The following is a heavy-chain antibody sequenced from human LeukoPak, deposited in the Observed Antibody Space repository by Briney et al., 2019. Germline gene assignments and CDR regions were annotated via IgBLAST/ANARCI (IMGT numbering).Heavy chain of an antibody. Sequence: GGSLRLSCAASGFTFSSYWMHWVRQAPGEGLVWVSRINSDGSSTSYADSVKGRFTISRDNVKNTLYLQMNSLRAEDTAVYYCARAVAGDWFDPWGQGTLVTVSS. V-gene: IGHV3-74*01. CDR2: INSDGSST. J-gene: IGHJ5*02. CDR3: ARAVAGDWFDP. D-gene: IGHD6-19*01. CDR1: GFTFSSYW.